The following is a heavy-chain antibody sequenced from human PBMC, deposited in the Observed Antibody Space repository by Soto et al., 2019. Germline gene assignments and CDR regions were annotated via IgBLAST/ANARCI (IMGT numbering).Heavy chain of an antibody. V-gene: IGHV3-73*01. J-gene: IGHJ4*02. Sequence: GGSLRLSCAASGFTFSGSAMHWVRQTSGKGLEWLGRIRSKGYSYATSYAASVKGRFTISRDDSKNTAYLQMNNLKTEDTAVYYCTPIEYWGLGTLVTVSS. CDR3: TPIEY. CDR1: GFTFSGSA. CDR2: IRSKGYSYAT.